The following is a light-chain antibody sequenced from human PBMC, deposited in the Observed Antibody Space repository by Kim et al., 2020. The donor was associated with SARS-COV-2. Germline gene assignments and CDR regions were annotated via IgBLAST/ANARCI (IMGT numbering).Light chain of an antibody. V-gene: IGKV1-5*01. CDR3: QHRQT. CDR1: QYVARG. CDR2: DAS. Sequence: STLPATVGDRATMTCRATQYVARGLAWYQQKPGRAPKLLIYDASTLDRGVPSRFRGSGSGTEFTLTINSLQPDDFASYYCQHRQTFGQGTKVEIK. J-gene: IGKJ1*01.